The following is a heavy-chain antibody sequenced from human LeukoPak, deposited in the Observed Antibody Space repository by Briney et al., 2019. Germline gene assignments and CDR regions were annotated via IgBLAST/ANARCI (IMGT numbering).Heavy chain of an antibody. Sequence: GGSLRLSCAASGFTVSSKYMSWVGQAPGKGLGGVSVIYSGGSTYYADSVKGRFTISRDNSKNTLYLQMNSLRAEDTAVYYCAGVADDYGDLAWGQGTLVTVSS. J-gene: IGHJ4*02. CDR2: IYSGGST. D-gene: IGHD4-17*01. CDR1: GFTVSSKY. CDR3: AGVADDYGDLA. V-gene: IGHV3-66*01.